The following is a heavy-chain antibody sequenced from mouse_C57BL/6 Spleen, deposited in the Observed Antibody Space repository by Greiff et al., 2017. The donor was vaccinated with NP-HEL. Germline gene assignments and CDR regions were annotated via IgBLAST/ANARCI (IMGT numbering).Heavy chain of an antibody. V-gene: IGHV1-53*01. CDR2: INPSNGGT. CDR1: GYTFTSYW. CDR3: ARSLITTVVAAYYYAMDY. J-gene: IGHJ4*01. Sequence: QVQLKQPGTELVKPGASVKLSCKASGYTFTSYWMHWVKQRPGQGLEWIGNINPSNGGTNYNEKFKSKATLTVDKSSSTAYMQLSSLTSEDSAVYYCARSLITTVVAAYYYAMDYWGQGTSVTVSS. D-gene: IGHD1-1*01.